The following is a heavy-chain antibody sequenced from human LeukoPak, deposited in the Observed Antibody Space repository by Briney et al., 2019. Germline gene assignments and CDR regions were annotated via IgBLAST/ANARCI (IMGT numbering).Heavy chain of an antibody. CDR2: IFPGDSDT. J-gene: IGHJ4*02. Sequence: GESLKISCKGSGYTFTSNWIGWVRQMPGKGLEWIGLIFPGDSDTRYGPSFQGQVTFSADRSISTAYLQWSSLKASDTAMYYCARYSNLISGAGWVDYWGQGTLVTVSS. V-gene: IGHV5-51*01. CDR1: GYTFTSNW. D-gene: IGHD6-13*01. CDR3: ARYSNLISGAGWVDY.